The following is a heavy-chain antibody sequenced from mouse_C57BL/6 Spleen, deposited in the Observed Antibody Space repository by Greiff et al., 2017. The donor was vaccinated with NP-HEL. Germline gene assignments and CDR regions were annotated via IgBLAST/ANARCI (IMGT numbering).Heavy chain of an antibody. D-gene: IGHD2-10*01. Sequence: VQLQQSGAELVKPGASVKISCKASGYAFSSYWMNWVKQRPGKGLEWIGQIYPGDGDTNYNGKFKGKATLTADKSSSTAYRQLISLTSEDSAVYFCARGGGAYSFMDYWGQGTSVTVSS. CDR2: IYPGDGDT. CDR1: GYAFSSYW. CDR3: ARGGGAYSFMDY. V-gene: IGHV1-80*01. J-gene: IGHJ4*01.